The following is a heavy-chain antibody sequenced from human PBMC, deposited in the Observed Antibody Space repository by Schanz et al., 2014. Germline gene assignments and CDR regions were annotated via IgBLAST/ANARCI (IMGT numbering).Heavy chain of an antibody. CDR2: ISGSGGNT. J-gene: IGHJ6*02. Sequence: EVQLVESGGGLVQRGGSLRLSCAASGFTFRSYAMSWVRQAPGKGLEWVSTISGSGGNTYYAESAKGRFSISRDDAKNSLYLQMNSLRAEDTALYYCAKDRQNRVNRVGYYYGMDVWGQGTTVTVSS. CDR1: GFTFRSYA. CDR3: AKDRQNRVNRVGYYYGMDV. D-gene: IGHD3-16*01. V-gene: IGHV3-23*04.